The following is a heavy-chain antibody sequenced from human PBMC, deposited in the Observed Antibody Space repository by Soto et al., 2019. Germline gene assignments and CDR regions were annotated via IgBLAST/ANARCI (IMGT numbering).Heavy chain of an antibody. Sequence: SETLSLTCTFSGGSISSGDYYWSWIRQPPGKGLEWIAYIHNSVSTHYNPSLKSRVTISVDTSKNQFSLKLSSVTAADTAVYYCARSRYSGSYFFDYWGQGILVT. J-gene: IGHJ4*02. D-gene: IGHD1-26*01. CDR1: GGSISSGDYY. CDR2: IHNSVST. V-gene: IGHV4-30-4*01. CDR3: ARSRYSGSYFFDY.